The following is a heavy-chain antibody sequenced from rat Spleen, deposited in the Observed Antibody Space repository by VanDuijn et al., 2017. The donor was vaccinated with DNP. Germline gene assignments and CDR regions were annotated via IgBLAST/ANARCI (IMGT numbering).Heavy chain of an antibody. V-gene: IGHV1-43*01. CDR1: GYTFTSYY. J-gene: IGHJ2*01. CDR2: INTGSGGT. D-gene: IGHD1-6*01. CDR3: ARPYPTYYGSFFDY. Sequence: QVQLRQSGAEPAKPGSSVKISCKASGYTFTSYYISWIKQTTGQGLEYIGYINTGSGGTNYNEKFKGKATLTVDKSSSTAFMQLSSLTPDDSAVYYCARPYPTYYGSFFDYWGQGVMVTVSS.